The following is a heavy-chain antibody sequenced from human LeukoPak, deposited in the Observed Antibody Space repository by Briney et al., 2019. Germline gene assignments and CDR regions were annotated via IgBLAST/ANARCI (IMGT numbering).Heavy chain of an antibody. V-gene: IGHV4-4*02. Sequence: SGTLSLTCAVSVGSINSGNWWSWVRQSPGKGLEWIGEIYHNGTPNYNPSLKSRVTISADTFKNHFSLKMTSVTAADTAVYYCATAPMLRGEGGEHYKYGMDVWGQGTTVIVSS. J-gene: IGHJ6*02. CDR1: VGSINSGNW. D-gene: IGHD3-10*01. CDR3: ATAPMLRGEGGEHYKYGMDV. CDR2: IYHNGTP.